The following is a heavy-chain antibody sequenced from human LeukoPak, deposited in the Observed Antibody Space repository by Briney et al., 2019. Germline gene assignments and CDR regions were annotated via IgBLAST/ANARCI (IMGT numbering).Heavy chain of an antibody. J-gene: IGHJ4*02. CDR2: ISWDGGST. CDR1: GFTFDDYT. V-gene: IGHV3-43*01. Sequence: PGGSLRLSCAASGFTFDDYTMHWVRPAPGKGLEWVSLISWDGGSTYYADSVKGRFTISRDNRKNSLYLQMNSLRTEDTALYFCAKDTAPYDFWSGRDYWGQGTLVTVSS. CDR3: AKDTAPYDFWSGRDY. D-gene: IGHD3-3*01.